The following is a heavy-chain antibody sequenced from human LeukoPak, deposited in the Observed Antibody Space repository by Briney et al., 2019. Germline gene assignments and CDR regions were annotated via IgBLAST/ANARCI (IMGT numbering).Heavy chain of an antibody. CDR1: GYSFTSYW. CDR2: IYPGDSDT. D-gene: IGHD4-17*01. Sequence: GESLKISCKGSGYSFTSYWIGWVRQMPGKGLEWMGIIYPGDSDTRYSPSFQGQVTISADKSISTAYLQWSSLKASDTAMYYCARHLGSRGDYRLRGFDPWGQGTLVTVSS. V-gene: IGHV5-51*01. CDR3: ARHLGSRGDYRLRGFDP. J-gene: IGHJ5*02.